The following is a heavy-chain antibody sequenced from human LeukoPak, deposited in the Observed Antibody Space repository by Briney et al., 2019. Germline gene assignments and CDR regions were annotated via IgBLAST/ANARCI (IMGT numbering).Heavy chain of an antibody. CDR1: GYTFTGYY. V-gene: IGHV1-2*02. Sequence: GASVKVSCKASGYTFTGYYMHWVRQAPGQGLEWMGWINPNSGGTNYAQKFQGRVTMTRDTSISTAYMELSRLRSDDTAVYYCARVRETATISSPSFDYWGQGTLVTVSS. CDR2: INPNSGGT. J-gene: IGHJ4*02. D-gene: IGHD5-24*01. CDR3: ARVRETATISSPSFDY.